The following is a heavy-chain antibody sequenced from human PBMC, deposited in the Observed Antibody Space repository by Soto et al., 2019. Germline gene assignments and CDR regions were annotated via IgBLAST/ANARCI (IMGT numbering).Heavy chain of an antibody. CDR3: AGGGVSTRTFDS. CDR1: GYNFAGYW. CDR2: IYPSDSDT. Sequence: PGESLKISCKGSGYNFAGYWIAWVRQMPGKGLELMGIIYPSDSDTRYRPSFQGQVTISADKSISSAYLQWSSLRASDTAMYYCAGGGVSTRTFDSWGQGTPATVSS. D-gene: IGHD3-3*01. V-gene: IGHV5-51*01. J-gene: IGHJ4*02.